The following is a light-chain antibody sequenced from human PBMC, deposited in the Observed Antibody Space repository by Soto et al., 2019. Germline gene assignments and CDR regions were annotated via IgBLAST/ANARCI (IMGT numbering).Light chain of an antibody. CDR2: GAS. V-gene: IGKV3-20*01. Sequence: EIVLTQSPGTVSLSPGERATLSCRASQSVSSRNLAWYRQKPGQAPSLLIFGASNRATGIPDRFSGRGSGTDFTLTISRLESEDCAVYYCLRYGDSHPAYTFGQGKKLEIK. CDR3: LRYGDSHPAYT. J-gene: IGKJ2*01. CDR1: QSVSSRN.